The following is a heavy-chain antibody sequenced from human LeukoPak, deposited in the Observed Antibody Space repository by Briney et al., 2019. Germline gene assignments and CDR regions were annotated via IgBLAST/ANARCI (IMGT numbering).Heavy chain of an antibody. CDR1: GFTFSSYA. J-gene: IGHJ4*02. CDR3: AKDGVTTTDRVLRFLEWLTPPDY. D-gene: IGHD3-3*01. Sequence: PGGSLILSCAASGFTFSSYAMSWVRQAPGKGLEWVSAISGSGGSTYYADSVKGRFTISRDNSKNTLYLQMNSLRAEDTAVYYCAKDGVTTTDRVLRFLEWLTPPDYWGQGTLVTVSS. V-gene: IGHV3-23*01. CDR2: ISGSGGST.